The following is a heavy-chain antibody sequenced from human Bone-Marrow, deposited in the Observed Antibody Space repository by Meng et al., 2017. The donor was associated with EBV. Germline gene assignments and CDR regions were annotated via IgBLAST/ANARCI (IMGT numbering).Heavy chain of an antibody. CDR2: INPGNGNT. CDR3: ARLDYFDY. V-gene: IGHV1-3*01. J-gene: IGHJ4*02. Sequence: HFLHAGAEVNKPGASVKVSCKPSVYTFNSYAMHWVRQAPGQRLEWMGWINPGNGNTKYSQKFQGRVTITRDTSASTAYMELSSLRSEDTAVYYCARLDYFDYWGQGTLVTVSS. CDR1: VYTFNSYA.